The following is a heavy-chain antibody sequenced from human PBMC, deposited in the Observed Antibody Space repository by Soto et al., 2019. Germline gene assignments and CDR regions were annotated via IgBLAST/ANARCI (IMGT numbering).Heavy chain of an antibody. D-gene: IGHD3-9*01. Sequence: ASVKVSCKASGYTFGHFYITWVRQAPGQGLKWMGAISPHNRNTNYAEKFRGRVTMTTDTSTTTAYMQLRSLRSDDTAVYYCARDEGGYDRLTGYYKAHHFDQWGQGALVTVSS. V-gene: IGHV1-18*01. CDR3: ARDEGGYDRLTGYYKAHHFDQ. CDR1: GYTFGHFY. J-gene: IGHJ4*02. CDR2: ISPHNRNT.